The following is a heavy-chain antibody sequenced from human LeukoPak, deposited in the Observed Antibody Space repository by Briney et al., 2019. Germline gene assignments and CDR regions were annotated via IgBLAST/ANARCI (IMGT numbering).Heavy chain of an antibody. J-gene: IGHJ6*03. Sequence: ASVKVSCKASGYTFTSYDINWVRQATGQGLEWMGWMNPNSGNTGYAQKFQGRVTMTRYTSISTAYMELSSLRSEDTAVYYCARVPYYYDSSGPKTPSNYYYYYMDVWGKGTTVTISS. V-gene: IGHV1-8*01. CDR1: GYTFTSYD. D-gene: IGHD3-22*01. CDR3: ARVPYYYDSSGPKTPSNYYYYYMDV. CDR2: MNPNSGNT.